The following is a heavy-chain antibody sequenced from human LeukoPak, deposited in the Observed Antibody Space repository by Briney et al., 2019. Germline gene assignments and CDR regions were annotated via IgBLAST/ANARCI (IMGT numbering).Heavy chain of an antibody. D-gene: IGHD5-18*01. J-gene: IGHJ3*02. CDR3: ARQDSDAFDI. Sequence: GGSLRLSCAASGFTFSTYSMKWVRQAPGKGLEWVSYISDSSAMYYADSVRGRFTISRENDKNSLFLQMNSLRAEDTAVYYCARQDSDAFDIWGQGTMVTVSS. V-gene: IGHV3-48*01. CDR2: ISDSSAM. CDR1: GFTFSTYS.